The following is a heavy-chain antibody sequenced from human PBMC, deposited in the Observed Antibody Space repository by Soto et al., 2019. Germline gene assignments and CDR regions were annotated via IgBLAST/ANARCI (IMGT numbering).Heavy chain of an antibody. CDR3: LILMRYGSGSYYWFNYFDP. Sequence: ASVKVSCKASGGTFSSHAFSWVRQEPGQGLERMGDIIPFFDTADYAQKFQGRVTITADESTSTAYMELSSLRSEDTAVYYCLILMRYGSGSYYWFNYFDPWGQGTPVTVSS. D-gene: IGHD3-10*01. CDR2: IIPFFDTA. J-gene: IGHJ5*02. CDR1: GGTFSSHA. V-gene: IGHV1-69*13.